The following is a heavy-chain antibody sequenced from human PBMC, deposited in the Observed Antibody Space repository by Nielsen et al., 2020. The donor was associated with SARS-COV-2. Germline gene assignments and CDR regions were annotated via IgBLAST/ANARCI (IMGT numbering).Heavy chain of an antibody. J-gene: IGHJ6*03. CDR3: ASCTNGVCYKSFYYYYYYMDV. CDR2: INPSGGST. CDR1: GYTFTSYY. D-gene: IGHD2-8*01. Sequence: ASVKVSCKASGYTFTSYYMHWVRQAPGQGLEWMGIINPSGGSTSYAQKFQGRVTMTRDTSTSTVYMELSSLRSEDTAVYYCASCTNGVCYKSFYYYYYYMDVWGKGTTVTVSS. V-gene: IGHV1-46*01.